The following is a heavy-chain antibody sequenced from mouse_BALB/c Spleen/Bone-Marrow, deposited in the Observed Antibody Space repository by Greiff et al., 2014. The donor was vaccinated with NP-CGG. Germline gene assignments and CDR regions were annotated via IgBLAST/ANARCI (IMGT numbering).Heavy chain of an antibody. D-gene: IGHD2-2*01. CDR2: IWSGGGT. Sequence: QVQLKESGPGLVKPSQSLSITCTVSGFSLTTYGLHRVRQSPGKGLEWLGVIWSGGGTDYNAAFISRLIITKDNSKSQVFFKMNSLQTNDTAMYYCARKGYTGYFDVWGAGTTVTVSS. CDR1: GFSLTTYG. V-gene: IGHV2-2*02. CDR3: ARKGYTGYFDV. J-gene: IGHJ1*01.